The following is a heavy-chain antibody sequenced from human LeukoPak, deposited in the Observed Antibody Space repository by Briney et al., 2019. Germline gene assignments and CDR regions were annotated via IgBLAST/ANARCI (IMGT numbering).Heavy chain of an antibody. CDR3: ARDLGVEAAGSL. V-gene: IGHV3-66*01. CDR2: IYSGGST. CDR1: EFTVSNNY. D-gene: IGHD6-13*01. Sequence: GGSLRLSCAASEFTVSNNYMNWVRQAPGKGLEWVSVIYSGGSTYYADSVKGRFTISRDKPKNTLYLQMNSLRAEDTAVYYCARDLGVEAAGSLWGQGTLVTVSS. J-gene: IGHJ4*02.